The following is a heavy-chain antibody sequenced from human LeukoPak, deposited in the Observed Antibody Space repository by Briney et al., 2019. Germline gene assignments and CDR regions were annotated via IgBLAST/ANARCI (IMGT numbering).Heavy chain of an antibody. J-gene: IGHJ4*02. CDR1: GGSISSYY. V-gene: IGHV4-4*07. CDR3: ARAGIAARPWYFDY. CDR2: IYTSGST. Sequence: KTSETLSLTCTVSGGSISSYYWSWIRQPAGKGLEWIGRIYTSGSTNYNPSLKSRVTISVDTSKNQFSLKLSSVTAADTAVYYCARAGIAARPWYFDYWGQGTLVTVSS. D-gene: IGHD6-6*01.